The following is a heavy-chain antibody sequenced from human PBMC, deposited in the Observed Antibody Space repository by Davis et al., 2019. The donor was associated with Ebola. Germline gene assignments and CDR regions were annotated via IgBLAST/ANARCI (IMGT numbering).Heavy chain of an antibody. V-gene: IGHV1-18*01. D-gene: IGHD2-2*01. CDR3: ARAGYCSSTSCPSYYYYYYMDV. CDR1: GYTFTSYG. Sequence: ASVKVSCKASGYTFTSYGISWVRQAPGQGLEWMGWINPNSGGTNYAQKFHGRVTMTRDTSTSTVYMELSSLRSEDTAVYYCARAGYCSSTSCPSYYYYYYMDVWGKGTTVTVSS. J-gene: IGHJ6*03. CDR2: INPNSGGT.